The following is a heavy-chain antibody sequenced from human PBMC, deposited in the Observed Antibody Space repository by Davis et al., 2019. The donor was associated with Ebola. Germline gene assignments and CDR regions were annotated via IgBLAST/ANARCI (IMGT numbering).Heavy chain of an antibody. J-gene: IGHJ4*02. D-gene: IGHD2-15*01. V-gene: IGHV3-21*04. CDR2: ISSDSDYI. CDR1: GFTFSTYS. Sequence: PGGSLRLSCAASGFTFSTYSMSWVRQAPGKGLEWVSSISSDSDYIYYADSAKGRFTISRDNAKSSLYLQMNSLRAEDTAVYYCARGIVVVVAASGYFDYWGQGTLVTVSS. CDR3: ARGIVVVVAASGYFDY.